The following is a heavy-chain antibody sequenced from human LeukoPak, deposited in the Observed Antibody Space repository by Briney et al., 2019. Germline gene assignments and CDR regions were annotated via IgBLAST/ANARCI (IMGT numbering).Heavy chain of an antibody. D-gene: IGHD1-26*01. V-gene: IGHV3-23*01. CDR1: GFTFSNFA. J-gene: IGHJ4*02. CDR2: LTWSGDAT. CDR3: ARDPGGVGPAFAY. Sequence: GGSLRLSCAASGFTFSNFAMGWVRQAPGKGLEWVSSLTWSGDATYYADSMQGRFTISRDNFKNTLYLEMNSLRAEDTARYYCARDPGGVGPAFAYLGQGTLVTVSS.